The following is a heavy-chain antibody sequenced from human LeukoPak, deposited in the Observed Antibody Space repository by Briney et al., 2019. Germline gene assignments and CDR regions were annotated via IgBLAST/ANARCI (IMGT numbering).Heavy chain of an antibody. J-gene: IGHJ5*02. V-gene: IGHV4-38-2*02. Sequence: SETLSLTCTVSGYSISSGYYWGWIRQPPGKGLEWIGSIYHSGSTYYNPSLKSRVTISVDTSKNQFSLKLSSVAAADTAVYYCARDCSSTSCYANWFDLWGQGTLVTVSS. CDR2: IYHSGST. CDR3: ARDCSSTSCYANWFDL. D-gene: IGHD2-2*01. CDR1: GYSISSGYY.